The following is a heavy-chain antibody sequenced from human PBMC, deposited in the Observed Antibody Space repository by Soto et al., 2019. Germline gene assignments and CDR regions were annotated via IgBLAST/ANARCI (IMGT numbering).Heavy chain of an antibody. CDR2: IWYDGSNK. Sequence: QVQLVESGGGVVQPGRSLRLSCAASGFTFSSYGMHWVRQAPGKGLEWVAVIWYDGSNKYYADSVKGRFTISRDNSKNTLYLQMNSLRAEDTAVYYCARESYGDYEGPFDYWGQGTLVTVSS. V-gene: IGHV3-33*01. CDR1: GFTFSSYG. D-gene: IGHD4-17*01. CDR3: ARESYGDYEGPFDY. J-gene: IGHJ4*02.